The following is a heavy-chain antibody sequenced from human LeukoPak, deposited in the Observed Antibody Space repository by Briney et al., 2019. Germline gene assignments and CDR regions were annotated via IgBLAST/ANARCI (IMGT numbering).Heavy chain of an antibody. CDR1: GYTFTGYY. J-gene: IGHJ4*02. CDR2: INPNTGGT. D-gene: IGHD6-13*01. CDR3: ARDRIAAS. Sequence: GASVKVSCKASGYTFTGYYMHWVRRAPGQGLEWMGWINPNTGGTNYAQKFQGRVTMTRDTSISTAYMEVSRLRSDDTAVYYCARDRIAASWGQGTLVTVSS. V-gene: IGHV1-2*02.